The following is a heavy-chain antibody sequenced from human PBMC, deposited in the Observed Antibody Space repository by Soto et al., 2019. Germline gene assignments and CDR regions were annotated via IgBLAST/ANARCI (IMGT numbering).Heavy chain of an antibody. CDR1: GFTFSTYQ. CDR3: ARRLAAAWGFHY. CDR2: ISSSGKAM. Sequence: EVQLVESGGGLAQPGGSLRLSCAASGFTFSTYQMNWVRQAPGKGLEWISHISSSGKAMHYADSVKGRLTISRDNANNTLFLQMNSLRTDDTAVYYCARRLAAAWGFHYWGQGTLVIVSS. V-gene: IGHV3-48*03. J-gene: IGHJ4*02. D-gene: IGHD3-16*01.